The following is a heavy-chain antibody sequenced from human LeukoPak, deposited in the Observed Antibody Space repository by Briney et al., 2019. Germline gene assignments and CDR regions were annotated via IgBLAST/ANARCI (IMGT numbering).Heavy chain of an antibody. CDR1: GFTFSSYW. CDR2: IKQDGSEK. V-gene: IGHV3-7*03. Sequence: GGSLRLSCAASGFTFSSYWMSWVRQAPGKGLEWVAKIKQDGSEKYYVDSVKGRFTISRDNAKDSLYLQMNSLRAEDTAVYYCAKDVGKWESLHFFDYWGQGTLVTVSS. J-gene: IGHJ4*02. CDR3: AKDVGKWESLHFFDY. D-gene: IGHD1-26*01.